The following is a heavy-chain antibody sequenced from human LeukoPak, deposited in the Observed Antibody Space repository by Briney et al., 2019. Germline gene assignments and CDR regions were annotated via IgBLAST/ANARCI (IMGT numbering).Heavy chain of an antibody. CDR3: ARGRFTGYSSGWYAFDP. V-gene: IGHV1-2*02. Sequence: ASVKVSCKASGYTFTGYYIHWVRQAPGQGLEWMGWINPNSGGTNYAQKFQGRVTMTRDTSISTAYMELSSLRSEDTAVYYCARGRFTGYSSGWYAFDPWGQGTLVTVSS. J-gene: IGHJ5*02. D-gene: IGHD6-19*01. CDR2: INPNSGGT. CDR1: GYTFTGYY.